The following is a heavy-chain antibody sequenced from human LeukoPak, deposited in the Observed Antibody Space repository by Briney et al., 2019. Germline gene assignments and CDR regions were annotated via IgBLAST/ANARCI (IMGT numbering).Heavy chain of an antibody. V-gene: IGHV1-69*06. CDR1: GGTFSSYA. J-gene: IGHJ4*02. Sequence: ASVKVSCKASGGTFSSYAISWVRQAPGQGLEWMGGIIPIFGTANYAQKFQGRVTITADKSTSTPYMELSSLRSEDTAVYYCASAVIAAAGGAPFDYWGQGTLVTVSS. CDR3: ASAVIAAAGGAPFDY. D-gene: IGHD6-13*01. CDR2: IIPIFGTA.